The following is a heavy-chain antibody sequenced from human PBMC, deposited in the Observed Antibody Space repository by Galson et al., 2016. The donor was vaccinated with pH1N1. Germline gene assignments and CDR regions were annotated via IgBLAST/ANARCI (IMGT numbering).Heavy chain of an antibody. J-gene: IGHJ5*02. CDR2: IYPGDSDT. CDR1: GDSLTNHW. CDR3: SRVQNPNSNWTNWFDP. Sequence: SGAEVKKPGESLKISCQGSGDSLTNHWIAWVRQMSGKGLEWMGIIYPGDSDTRYSPSFQGQVTISADKSINTAYLQWSSLKASDTAIYYCSRVQNPNSNWTNWFDPWGQGTLVTVSS. V-gene: IGHV5-51*03. D-gene: IGHD4-11*01.